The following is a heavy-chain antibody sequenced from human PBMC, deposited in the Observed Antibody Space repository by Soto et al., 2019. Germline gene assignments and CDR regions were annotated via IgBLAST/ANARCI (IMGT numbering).Heavy chain of an antibody. D-gene: IGHD6-13*01. CDR1: GFTFDDYA. CDR3: AKDRGIAAAGMGT. CDR2: ISWNSGSI. Sequence: EVQLVESGGGLVQPGRSLRLSCAAPGFTFDDYAMHWVRQAPGKGLEWVSGISWNSGSIGYADSVKGRFTISRDNAKNSRYLQMNSLRAEDTALYYCAKDRGIAAAGMGTWGQGTLVTVSS. V-gene: IGHV3-9*01. J-gene: IGHJ5*02.